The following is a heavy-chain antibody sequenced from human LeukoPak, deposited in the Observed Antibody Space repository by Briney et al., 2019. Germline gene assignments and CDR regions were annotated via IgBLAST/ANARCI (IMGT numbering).Heavy chain of an antibody. J-gene: IGHJ3*02. V-gene: IGHV3-9*01. CDR3: ARGDRNYGAFDI. D-gene: IGHD1-14*01. Sequence: PGGSLRLSCAASGFTFDDYAMHWVRQAPGKGLEWVSGISWNSGSIGYADSVKGRFTISRDNAKNSLYLQMNSLRSEDTAVYYCARGDRNYGAFDIWGQGTMVTVSS. CDR2: ISWNSGSI. CDR1: GFTFDDYA.